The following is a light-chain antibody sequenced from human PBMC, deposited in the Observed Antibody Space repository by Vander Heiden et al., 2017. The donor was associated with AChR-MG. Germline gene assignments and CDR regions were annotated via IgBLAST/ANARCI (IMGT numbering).Light chain of an antibody. J-gene: IGKJ4*02. CDR1: QSVSSN. Sequence: EIVMTQSPAALSVSPGERATLCCRASQSVSSNLAWYQQKPGQAPRPLIYGASTRATGIPARFSGSGSGTDFTLTISRLQSEDFAVYYCQQDNNWPLTFGGGTKVEIK. CDR3: QQDNNWPLT. CDR2: GAS. V-gene: IGKV3-15*01.